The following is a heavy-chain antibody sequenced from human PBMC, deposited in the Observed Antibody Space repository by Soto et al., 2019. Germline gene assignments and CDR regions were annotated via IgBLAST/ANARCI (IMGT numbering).Heavy chain of an antibody. CDR3: AKVTQKYCSGGSCYYFDY. CDR1: GFTFSSYA. Sequence: PGGSLRLSCAASGFTFSSYAMSWVRQAPGKVLELVSAISGSGGSTYYADSVKGRFTISRDNSKNTLYLQMNSLRAEGTAVYYCAKVTQKYCSGGSCYYFDYWGQGTLVTVSS. V-gene: IGHV3-23*01. J-gene: IGHJ4*02. CDR2: ISGSGGST. D-gene: IGHD2-15*01.